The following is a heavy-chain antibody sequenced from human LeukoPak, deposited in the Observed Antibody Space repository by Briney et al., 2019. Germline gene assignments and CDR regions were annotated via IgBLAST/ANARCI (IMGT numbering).Heavy chain of an antibody. Sequence: PGGSLRLSCAVSGFXFSTYWINWVRQPPGKGLEWVANIKQDGSEKYYVDSVKGRFTISRDNAKNSLYLQMNSLRAEDTAVYYCAPGGDYTFFDYWGEGTLVTVSS. CDR2: IKQDGSEK. CDR3: APGGDYTFFDY. V-gene: IGHV3-7*05. J-gene: IGHJ4*02. CDR1: GFXFSTYW. D-gene: IGHD4-17*01.